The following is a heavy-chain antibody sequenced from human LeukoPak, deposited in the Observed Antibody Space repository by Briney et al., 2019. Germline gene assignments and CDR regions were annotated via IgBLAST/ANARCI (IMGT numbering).Heavy chain of an antibody. V-gene: IGHV1-18*01. D-gene: IGHD3-22*01. Sequence: GASVKVSCKSSGYSFSKYGISWVRQAPGQGLEWMGWISDYYGKTNYAQKFQGRVSMTTDTSTNTAYMELTNLTSDDTAVYYCASLKNYYDSSGYLVTDAFDIWGQGTMVTVSS. CDR2: ISDYYGKT. CDR1: GYSFSKYG. CDR3: ASLKNYYDSSGYLVTDAFDI. J-gene: IGHJ3*02.